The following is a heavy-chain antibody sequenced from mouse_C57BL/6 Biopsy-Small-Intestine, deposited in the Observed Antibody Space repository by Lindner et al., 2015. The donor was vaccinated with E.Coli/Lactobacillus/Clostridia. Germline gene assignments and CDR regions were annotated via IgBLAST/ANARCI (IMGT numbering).Heavy chain of an antibody. CDR3: AEYDYDAGIFDY. V-gene: IGHV1-82*01. CDR1: GYAFSNSW. J-gene: IGHJ2*01. CDR2: IFPGDGDT. Sequence: VQLQESGPELVKPGASVKISCKASGYAFSNSWMNLVKQRPGKGLEWIGRIFPGDGDTNYNGKFKGKATLTADKSSSTAYMQLSSLTSEDSAVYFCAEYDYDAGIFDYWGQGTPLTVSS. D-gene: IGHD2-4*01.